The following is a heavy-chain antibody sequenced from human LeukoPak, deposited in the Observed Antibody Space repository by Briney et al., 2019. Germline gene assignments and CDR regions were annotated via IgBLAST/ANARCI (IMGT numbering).Heavy chain of an antibody. CDR2: IKPEGSAQ. Sequence: GGSLRLSCAASGFTFSNAWMGWVRQAPGKGLEWVANIKPEGSAQYYADSARGRFTISRDNAKNSVFLHMNSLRAEDTAVYHCARPYGVGWSGLEHWGRGTLVTVSS. CDR3: ARPYGVGWSGLEH. V-gene: IGHV3-7*01. J-gene: IGHJ4*02. CDR1: GFTFSNAW. D-gene: IGHD6-19*01.